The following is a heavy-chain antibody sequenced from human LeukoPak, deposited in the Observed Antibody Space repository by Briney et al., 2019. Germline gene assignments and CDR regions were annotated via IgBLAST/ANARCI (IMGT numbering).Heavy chain of an antibody. CDR3: ARETAARGLDY. CDR2: IIPIFGTA. D-gene: IGHD6-6*01. Sequence: GSSVTVSSTASGGTFSSYAISWGRQAPGQGLEWMGGIIPIFGTANYAQKFQGRVTITTDEPTSTAYMELSSLRSEDTAVYYCARETAARGLDYWGQGTLVTVFS. CDR1: GGTFSSYA. J-gene: IGHJ4*02. V-gene: IGHV1-69*05.